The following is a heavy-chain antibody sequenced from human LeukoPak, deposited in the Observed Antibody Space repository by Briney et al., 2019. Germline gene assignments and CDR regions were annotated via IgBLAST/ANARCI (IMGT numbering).Heavy chain of an antibody. J-gene: IGHJ4*02. CDR3: AKSRYGERIYYFDY. Sequence: PGRSLRLSCAASGFTFDDYAMHWVRQAPGKGLEWVTGISWNSGSIGYADSVKGRFTISRDNAKNSLYLQMNSLRAEDTALYYCAKSRYGERIYYFDYWGQGTLVTVSS. CDR2: ISWNSGSI. D-gene: IGHD4-17*01. V-gene: IGHV3-9*01. CDR1: GFTFDDYA.